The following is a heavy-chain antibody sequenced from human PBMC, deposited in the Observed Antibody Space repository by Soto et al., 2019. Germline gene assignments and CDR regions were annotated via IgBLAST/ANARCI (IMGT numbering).Heavy chain of an antibody. CDR1: GGSVSSGSYY. D-gene: IGHD2-8*01. CDR3: ARWVFVLYPWAPPYWMDF. CDR2: IYYSGST. J-gene: IGHJ6*02. Sequence: SETLSLTCTVSGGSVSSGSYYWSWIRQPPGKGLEWIGYIYYSGSTNYNPSLKSRVTISVDTSKNQFSLKLSSVTAADTAVYYCARWVFVLYPWAPPYWMDFRGQGTTGTGFS. V-gene: IGHV4-61*01.